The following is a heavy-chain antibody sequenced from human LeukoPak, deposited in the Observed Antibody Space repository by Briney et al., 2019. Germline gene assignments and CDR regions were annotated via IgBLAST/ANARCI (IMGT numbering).Heavy chain of an antibody. CDR3: AKDGCSGGSCYGRSALDI. J-gene: IGHJ3*02. CDR2: ISYNGGTI. V-gene: IGHV3-9*03. Sequence: PGGSLRLSCAVSGFTLNDYAMHWVRQAPGKGLEWVSGISYNGGTIGFADSVKGRFTNSRDNAKNSLYLLMNSLRAEDMALYYCAKDGCSGGSCYGRSALDIWGQGTMVTVSS. D-gene: IGHD2-15*01. CDR1: GFTLNDYA.